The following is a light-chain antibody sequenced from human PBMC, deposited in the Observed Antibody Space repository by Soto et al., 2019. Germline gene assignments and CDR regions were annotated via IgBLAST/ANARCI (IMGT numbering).Light chain of an antibody. Sequence: DILMTQSPSSLSAFVGDRVTITCRASQSISSYVNWYQQKPGKAPKNLIYSASTLQGGVTSRFSGTGSGTDFTLTISSLQPEDFATYYCQQNYNFPRTFGQGTKVEIK. CDR1: QSISSY. CDR2: SAS. V-gene: IGKV1-39*01. J-gene: IGKJ1*01. CDR3: QQNYNFPRT.